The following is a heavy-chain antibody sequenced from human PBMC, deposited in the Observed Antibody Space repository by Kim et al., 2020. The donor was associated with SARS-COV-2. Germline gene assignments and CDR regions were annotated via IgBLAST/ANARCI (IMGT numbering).Heavy chain of an antibody. D-gene: IGHD6-25*01. V-gene: IGHV3-33*05. CDR3: ARDSEFYSSDPSVHGYY. Sequence: GGSLRLSCAASGFTFSRYGMHWVRQAPGKGLEWVAVISYDGSNKYYADSVKGRFTISRDNSKNTLYLQMNSLRAEDTAVYYCARDSEFYSSDPSVHGYY. CDR1: GFTFSRYG. J-gene: IGHJ6*01. CDR2: ISYDGSNK.